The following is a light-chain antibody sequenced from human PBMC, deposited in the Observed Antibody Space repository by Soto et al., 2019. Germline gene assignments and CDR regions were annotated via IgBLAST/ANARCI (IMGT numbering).Light chain of an antibody. CDR1: QDIGSW. V-gene: IGKV1D-12*01. Sequence: IQMTQSPSSVSASVGDRVTISCRASQDIGSWLAWYQQKPGKAPKLLIFAATTLQTGVPSRFRGGGSGTEFTLTITSLQAEDFASYYCQQTDTFPLAFGGGT. J-gene: IGKJ4*01. CDR3: QQTDTFPLA. CDR2: AAT.